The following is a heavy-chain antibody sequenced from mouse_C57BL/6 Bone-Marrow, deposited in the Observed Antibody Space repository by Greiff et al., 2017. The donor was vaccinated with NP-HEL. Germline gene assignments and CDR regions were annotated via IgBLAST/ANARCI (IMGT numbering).Heavy chain of an antibody. Sequence: VQLVESGPGLVQPSQSLSITCTVSGFSLTSYGVHWVRQSPGKGLEWLGVIWSGGSTDYNAAFISRLSISKDNSKSQVFFKMNSLQADDTAIYYCASITGTFAYWGQGTLVTVSA. CDR1: GFSLTSYG. J-gene: IGHJ3*01. CDR3: ASITGTFAY. V-gene: IGHV2-2*01. CDR2: IWSGGST. D-gene: IGHD4-1*01.